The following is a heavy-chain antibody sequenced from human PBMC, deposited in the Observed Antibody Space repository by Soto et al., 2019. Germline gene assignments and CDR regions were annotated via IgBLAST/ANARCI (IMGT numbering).Heavy chain of an antibody. CDR2: LYSSGTT. D-gene: IGHD4-4*01. J-gene: IGHJ4*02. CDR3: ARRRPHSNSNEY. CDR1: GSYIIDHY. V-gene: IGHV4-59*11. Sequence: SETLSLTCTVSGSYIIDHYWSWIRQPPGKGLEYIGYLYSSGTTNYNPSLKSRVTILVDMSKNEVSLKLASVTAADTAMYYCARRRPHSNSNEYWGRGTLVTVSS.